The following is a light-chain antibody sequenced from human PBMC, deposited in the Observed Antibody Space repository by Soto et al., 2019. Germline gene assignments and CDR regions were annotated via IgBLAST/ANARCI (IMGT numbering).Light chain of an antibody. J-gene: IGKJ3*01. CDR1: QSFRGL. CDR3: QQYGRSPFT. CDR2: DAY. Sequence: EIVLTQSPGTLSLSPGERATLSCRASQSFRGLLAWYQQKPGQAPRLLIYDAYNRATGIPPRFSGSGSGTDFTLTISRLEPEDFAVYYCQQYGRSPFTFGPGTKVDIK. V-gene: IGKV3-20*01.